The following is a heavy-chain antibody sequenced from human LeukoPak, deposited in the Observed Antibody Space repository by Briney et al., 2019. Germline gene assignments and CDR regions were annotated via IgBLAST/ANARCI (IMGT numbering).Heavy chain of an antibody. Sequence: GGSLRLSCAASGFTFSSYEMNWVRQAPGKGLEWVSYISSSGSTIYYADSVKGRFTISRDNAKNSLYLQMNSLRAEDTAVYYCARGTMVVTHDHWGQGTLVTVSS. D-gene: IGHD4-23*01. V-gene: IGHV3-48*03. CDR1: GFTFSSYE. CDR2: ISSSGSTI. J-gene: IGHJ4*02. CDR3: ARGTMVVTHDH.